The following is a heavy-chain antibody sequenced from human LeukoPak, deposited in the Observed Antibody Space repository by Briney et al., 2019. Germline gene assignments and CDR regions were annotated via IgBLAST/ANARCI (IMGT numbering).Heavy chain of an antibody. D-gene: IGHD5-12*01. CDR2: IWYDGSSK. J-gene: IGHJ4*02. Sequence: GGSLRLSCAASGFTFSNYGMHWVRQAPGKGLEWVAVIWYDGSSKYYADSVKGRFTISRDNSKNTLYLQMNSLRAEDTAVYYCATSREYSCYDPGHWGQGTLVTVSS. CDR3: ATSREYSCYDPGH. V-gene: IGHV3-33*01. CDR1: GFTFSNYG.